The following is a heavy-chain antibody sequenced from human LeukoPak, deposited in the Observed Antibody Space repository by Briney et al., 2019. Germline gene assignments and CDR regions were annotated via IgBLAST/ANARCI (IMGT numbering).Heavy chain of an antibody. D-gene: IGHD2-21*02. V-gene: IGHV3-48*03. J-gene: IGHJ4*02. Sequence: PGGSLRLSCVGSGFTFSSYEFNWVRQAPGKGLEWVSYISDRGTGIYYADSLKGRFTISRDDAKNSVYLQMNSLRDEDTAVYHCTRETLNCGGDRYDYWGQGTLVTVSS. CDR2: ISDRGTGI. CDR3: TRETLNCGGDRYDY. CDR1: GFTFSSYE.